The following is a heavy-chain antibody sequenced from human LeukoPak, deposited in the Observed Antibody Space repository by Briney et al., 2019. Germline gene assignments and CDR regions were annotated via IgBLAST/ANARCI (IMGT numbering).Heavy chain of an antibody. J-gene: IGHJ4*02. Sequence: SETLSLTCAVYGGSFSGYYWSWIRQPPGKGLEWIGEINHSGSTNYNPSLKSRVTISVDTSKNQFSLKLSSVTAADTAVYYCARHDKVGACVDYWGQGTLVTVSS. D-gene: IGHD1-26*01. CDR2: INHSGST. V-gene: IGHV4-34*01. CDR3: ARHDKVGACVDY. CDR1: GGSFSGYY.